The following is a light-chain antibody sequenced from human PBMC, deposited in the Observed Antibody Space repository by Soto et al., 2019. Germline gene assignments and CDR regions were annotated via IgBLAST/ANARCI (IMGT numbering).Light chain of an antibody. J-gene: IGKJ5*01. Sequence: IHMTHSPASLSATVGYRVTITFRSIQTIGKYLNLYQQQPGKVPKLLIYDASYVQSGVPSRFSGSESGTDFTLTISSLQPEDFVTYYCQQTYSTPITFGQGTRLEIK. CDR3: QQTYSTPIT. CDR2: DAS. V-gene: IGKV1-39*01. CDR1: QTIGKY.